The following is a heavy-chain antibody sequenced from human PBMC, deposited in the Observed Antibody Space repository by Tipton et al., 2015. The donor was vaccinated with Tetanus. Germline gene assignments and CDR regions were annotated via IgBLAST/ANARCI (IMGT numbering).Heavy chain of an antibody. Sequence: TLSLTCSVSGGSISYYYWSWIRQSPGKGLEWIGHIYYNGSTKYNPSLKSRVSMSVDLSKNQFSLILSSVTAADTAVYYCVRAPYSSSGKFYFDYWGQGTLVTVSS. CDR1: GGSISYYY. CDR2: IYYNGST. J-gene: IGHJ4*02. CDR3: VRAPYSSSGKFYFDY. D-gene: IGHD6-6*01. V-gene: IGHV4-59*12.